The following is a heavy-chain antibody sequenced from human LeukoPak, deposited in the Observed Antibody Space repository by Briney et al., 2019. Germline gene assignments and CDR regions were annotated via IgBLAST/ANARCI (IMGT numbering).Heavy chain of an antibody. J-gene: IGHJ6*03. CDR3: ARGRYYYGSGSYYFGYYYMDV. V-gene: IGHV1-8*01. CDR2: MNPNSGNT. D-gene: IGHD3-10*01. CDR1: GYTFTSYD. Sequence: ASVKVSCKASGYTFTSYDINWVRQATGQGLEWMGWMNPNSGNTGYAQKFQGRVTMTRNTSISTAYMELSSLRSEDTAVYYCARGRYYYGSGSYYFGYYYMDVWGKGTTVTISS.